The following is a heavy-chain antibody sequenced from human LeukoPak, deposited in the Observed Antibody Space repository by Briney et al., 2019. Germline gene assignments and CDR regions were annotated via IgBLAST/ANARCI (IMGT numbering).Heavy chain of an antibody. J-gene: IGHJ4*02. CDR1: GGSISSSSYY. V-gene: IGHV4-39*07. CDR2: IYYSGST. D-gene: IGHD2-15*01. Sequence: SETLSLTCTVPGGSISSSSYYWGWIRQPPGTGLEWIGSIYYSGSTYYNPSLKSRVTISVDTSKNQFSLKLSSVTAADTAVYYCARRVAVVGAIDYWGQGTLVTVSS. CDR3: ARRVAVVGAIDY.